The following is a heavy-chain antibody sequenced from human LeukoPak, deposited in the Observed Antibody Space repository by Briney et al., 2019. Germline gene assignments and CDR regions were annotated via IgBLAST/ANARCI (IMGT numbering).Heavy chain of an antibody. Sequence: SETLSLTRTVSGDSISGYYWSWLRQPPGKGLEWIGHIYYSGTTNYNPSLESRVTISVDTSKNQFSLKLSSVTAADTAIYYCARGGSYHGYWGQGTLVTVSS. CDR2: IYYSGTT. CDR3: ARGGSYHGY. V-gene: IGHV4-59*01. D-gene: IGHD1-26*01. CDR1: GDSISGYY. J-gene: IGHJ4*02.